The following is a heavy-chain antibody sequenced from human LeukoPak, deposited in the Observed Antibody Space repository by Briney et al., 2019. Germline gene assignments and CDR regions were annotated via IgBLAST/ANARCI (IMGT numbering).Heavy chain of an antibody. CDR2: INSDGSST. Sequence: PGGSLRLSCAASGFTFSNYAMRWVRQAPGKGLVWVSRINSDGSSTSYADSVKGRFTISRDNAKNTLYLQMNSLRAEDTAVYYCARARRWFGEYHFDYWGQGTLVTVSS. CDR1: GFTFSNYA. CDR3: ARARRWFGEYHFDY. J-gene: IGHJ4*02. D-gene: IGHD3-10*01. V-gene: IGHV3-74*01.